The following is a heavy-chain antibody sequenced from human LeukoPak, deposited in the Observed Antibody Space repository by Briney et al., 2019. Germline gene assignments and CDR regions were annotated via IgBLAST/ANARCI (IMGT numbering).Heavy chain of an antibody. CDR1: GFTVSSNY. J-gene: IGHJ4*02. V-gene: IGHV3-23*01. D-gene: IGHD1-7*01. CDR2: ISGSGGST. Sequence: GGSLRLSCAASGFTVSSNYMSWVRQAPGKGLEWVSAISGSGGSTYYADSVKGRFTISRDNSKNTLYLQMNSLRAEDTAVYYCARDLELELLFDYWGQGTLVTVSS. CDR3: ARDLELELLFDY.